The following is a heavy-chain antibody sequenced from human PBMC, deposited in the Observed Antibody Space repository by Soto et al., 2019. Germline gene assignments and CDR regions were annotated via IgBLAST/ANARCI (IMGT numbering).Heavy chain of an antibody. J-gene: IGHJ4*02. Sequence: QVQLVQSGAEVKKPGSSVKVSCKASGGTFSSYAISWVRQAPGQGLEWMGGIIPIFGTANYAQKFQGRVTITADESTSTAYMELSSLRAEDTAVYYCAKGERGYSYGPLTPFGYYFDYWGQGTLVTVSS. CDR3: AKGERGYSYGPLTPFGYYFDY. CDR2: IIPIFGTA. CDR1: GGTFSSYA. D-gene: IGHD5-18*01. V-gene: IGHV1-69*01.